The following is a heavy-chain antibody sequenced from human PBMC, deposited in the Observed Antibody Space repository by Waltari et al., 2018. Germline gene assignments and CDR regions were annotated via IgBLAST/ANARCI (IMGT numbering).Heavy chain of an antibody. Sequence: EVQLEDSGGGSVQPGGSLRLSCAAAGFSFSTHWMHWVRQAPGKGLGWVAETRADGTYTNDADSWRGRFTISGDNAKNTLYLQMDSLGVEDTAVYYCARGIDSWGRGTLVAVSS. CDR2: TRADGTYT. CDR1: GFSFSTHW. V-gene: IGHV3-74*01. J-gene: IGHJ4*02. CDR3: ARGIDS.